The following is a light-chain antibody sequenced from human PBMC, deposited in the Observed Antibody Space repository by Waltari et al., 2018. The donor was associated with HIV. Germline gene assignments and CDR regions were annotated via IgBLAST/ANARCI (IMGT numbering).Light chain of an antibody. V-gene: IGKV3-11*01. J-gene: IGKJ5*01. CDR2: AAS. Sequence: EAVVTQSPSTLSLSHGERGTLSCRASQNIGHYLARYQHKPGPAPRLLIYAASTWGSGVPARFSGSGSGTDVTLSISSLEPEDVAVYYCQRRSNWPPVTFSQGTRLEI. CDR3: QRRSNWPPVT. CDR1: QNIGHY.